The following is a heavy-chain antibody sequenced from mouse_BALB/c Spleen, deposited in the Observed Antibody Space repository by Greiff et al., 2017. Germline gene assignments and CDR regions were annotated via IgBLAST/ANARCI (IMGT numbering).Heavy chain of an antibody. J-gene: IGHJ4*01. CDR1: GYTFTSYV. V-gene: IGHV1-14*01. Sequence: VQLQQSGPELVKPGASVKMSCKASGYTFTSYVMHWVKQKPGQGLEWIGYINPYNDGTKYNEKFKGKATLTSDKSSSTAYMELSSLTSEDSAVYYCARGGHYYGSSYAMDYWGQGTSVTVSS. CDR2: INPYNDGT. D-gene: IGHD1-1*01. CDR3: ARGGHYYGSSYAMDY.